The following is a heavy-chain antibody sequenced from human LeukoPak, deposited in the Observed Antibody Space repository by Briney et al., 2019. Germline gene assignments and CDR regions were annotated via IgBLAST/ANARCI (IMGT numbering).Heavy chain of an antibody. V-gene: IGHV3-23*01. CDR3: AREYYYDSSGYGSPDY. CDR2: ISGSGGST. Sequence: GGSLRLSCAASGFTFSSFAMSWVRQAPGKGREWVSAISGSGGSTYYADSVKGRFTISRDNAKNSLYLQMNSLRAEDTAVYYCAREYYYDSSGYGSPDYWGQGTLVTVSS. D-gene: IGHD3-22*01. J-gene: IGHJ4*02. CDR1: GFTFSSFA.